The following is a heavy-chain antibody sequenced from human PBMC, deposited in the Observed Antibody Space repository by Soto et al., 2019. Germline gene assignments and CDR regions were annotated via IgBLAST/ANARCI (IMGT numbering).Heavy chain of an antibody. D-gene: IGHD3-3*01. CDR2: IYSGGST. CDR3: ARGPRDYDFWSGYYNY. Sequence: GSLRLSCAASGFTVSSNYMSWVRQAPGKGLEWVSVIYSGGSTYYADSVKGRFTISRHNSKNTLYLQMNSLRAEDTAVYYCARGPRDYDFWSGYYNYWGQGTLVTVSS. V-gene: IGHV3-53*04. J-gene: IGHJ4*02. CDR1: GFTVSSNY.